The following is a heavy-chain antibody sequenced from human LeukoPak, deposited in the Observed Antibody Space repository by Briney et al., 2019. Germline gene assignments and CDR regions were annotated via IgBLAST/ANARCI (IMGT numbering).Heavy chain of an antibody. D-gene: IGHD1-14*01. CDR3: ARNRDYYYMDV. CDR1: GFTFISYG. Sequence: GGSLRLSCAASGFTFISYGMHWVRQAPGKGLEWVAFMRYDGSHKYYVGSVKGRFTISRDNSKNTLYLQMNSLRAEDTALYHCARNRDYYYMDVWGKGTTVTISS. V-gene: IGHV3-30*02. CDR2: MRYDGSHK. J-gene: IGHJ6*03.